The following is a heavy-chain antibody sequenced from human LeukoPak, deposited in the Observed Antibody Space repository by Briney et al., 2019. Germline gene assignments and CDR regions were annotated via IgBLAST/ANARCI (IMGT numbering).Heavy chain of an antibody. D-gene: IGHD5-12*01. CDR2: IYYSGST. CDR1: GGSISSYY. CDR3: ARRIVATITSWFDP. J-gene: IGHJ5*02. Sequence: SETLSLTCTVTGGSISSYYWSWIQQPPGKGLEWIGYIYYSGSTNYNPSLKSRVTISVDTSKNQFSLKLSSVTAADTAVSHCARRIVATITSWFDPWGQGTLVTVSS. V-gene: IGHV4-59*01.